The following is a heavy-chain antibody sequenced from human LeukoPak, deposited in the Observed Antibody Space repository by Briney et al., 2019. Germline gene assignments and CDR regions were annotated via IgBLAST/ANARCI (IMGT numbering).Heavy chain of an antibody. CDR1: GFTFSTYN. CDR3: AKDRGIAAAGIFDY. V-gene: IGHV3-48*01. Sequence: PGGSLRLSCAASGFTFSTYNMNWVRQAPGKGLEWVSYISSSSSTIYYADSVKGRFTISRDNSKNTLYLQMNSLRAEDTAVYYCAKDRGIAAAGIFDYWGQGTLVTVSS. D-gene: IGHD6-13*01. CDR2: ISSSSSTI. J-gene: IGHJ4*02.